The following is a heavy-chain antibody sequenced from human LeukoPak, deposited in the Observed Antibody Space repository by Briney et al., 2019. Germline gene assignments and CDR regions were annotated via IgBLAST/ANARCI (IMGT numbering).Heavy chain of an antibody. V-gene: IGHV4-59*10. CDR1: GGPFSGYY. CDR3: ARVGYYYDSSGYESHYWYFDL. CDR2: IYTSGST. Sequence: SETLSLTCAVYGGPFSGYYWSWIPQPAGKGLEWIGRIYTSGSTNYNPSLKSRVTMSVDTSKNQFSLKLSSVTAADTAVYYCARVGYYYDSSGYESHYWYFDLWGRGTLVTVSS. D-gene: IGHD3-22*01. J-gene: IGHJ2*01.